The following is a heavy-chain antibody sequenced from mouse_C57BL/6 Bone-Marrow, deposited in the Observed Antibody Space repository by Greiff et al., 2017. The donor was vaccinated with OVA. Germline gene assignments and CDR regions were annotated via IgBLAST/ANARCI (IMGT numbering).Heavy chain of an antibody. V-gene: IGHV5-4*01. Sequence: EVQGVESGGGLVKPGGSLKLSCAASGFTFSSYAMSWVRQTPEKRLEWVATISAGGSYTYYPDNVKGRFTLARDNAKNNLYLQMSHLTSEDTAMYYCASDGDYAFAYWGQGTLVTVSA. CDR1: GFTFSSYA. J-gene: IGHJ3*01. CDR2: ISAGGSYT. D-gene: IGHD2-4*01. CDR3: ASDGDYAFAY.